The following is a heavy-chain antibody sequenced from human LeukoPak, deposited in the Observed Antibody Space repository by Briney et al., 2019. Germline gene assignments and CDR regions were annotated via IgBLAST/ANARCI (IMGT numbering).Heavy chain of an antibody. V-gene: IGHV4-39*01. J-gene: IGHJ3*02. CDR2: IYYSGST. D-gene: IGHD3-22*01. Sequence: SETLSLTCTVSGGSISSSSYYWGWIRQPPGKGLEGIGSIYYSGSTYYNPSLKSRVTISVDTSKNQFSLKLSSVTAADTAVYYCVRHLSSGYYPGAFDIWGQGTMVTVSS. CDR1: GGSISSSSYY. CDR3: VRHLSSGYYPGAFDI.